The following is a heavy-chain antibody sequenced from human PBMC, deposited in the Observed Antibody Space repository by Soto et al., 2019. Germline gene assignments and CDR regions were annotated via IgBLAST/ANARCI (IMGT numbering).Heavy chain of an antibody. J-gene: IGHJ6*02. CDR1: GYTFTSYY. CDR3: AIDLSYGIVVVSHAIAYYYYGRDG. Sequence: ASVKVSCKASGYTFTSYYMHWVRQAPGQGLEWMGIINPSGGSTSYAQKFQGRVAMTRDTSTSTVYMELSSLRSEDTAVYYCAIDLSYGIVVVSHAIAYYYYGRDGWGQGSTVTVYS. D-gene: IGHD2-2*01. V-gene: IGHV1-46*01. CDR2: INPSGGST.